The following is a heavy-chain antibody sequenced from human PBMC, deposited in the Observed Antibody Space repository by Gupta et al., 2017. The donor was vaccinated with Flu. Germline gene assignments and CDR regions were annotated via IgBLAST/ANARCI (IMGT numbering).Heavy chain of an antibody. Sequence: EVQLVESGGGLVQPGGSLRLSCVGSGFTFSGSWMSWVRQAPGKGLEWVANIKEDGSDKYYMESVKGRFTISRDNAKNSLYLQMNSLRAEDTAVNYCARDETWGQGTLVTVSS. CDR2: IKEDGSDK. J-gene: IGHJ4*02. CDR1: GFTFSGSW. V-gene: IGHV3-7*04. CDR3: ARDET.